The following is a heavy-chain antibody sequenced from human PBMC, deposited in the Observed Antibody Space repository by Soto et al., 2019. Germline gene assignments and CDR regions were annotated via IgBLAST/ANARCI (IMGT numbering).Heavy chain of an antibody. CDR2: ISSSGSII. V-gene: IGHV3-11*01. CDR3: ARDGEDIVVVPAGNWFDP. J-gene: IGHJ5*02. D-gene: IGHD2-2*01. Sequence: QVQLVESGGGLVKPGGSLRLSCAASEFAFSDYYMSWIRQAPGKGLEWVSYISSSGSIIYYADSVKGRFTISRDNAKNSLYLQMNSLRAEDTAVYYCARDGEDIVVVPAGNWFDPWGQGTLVTVSS. CDR1: EFAFSDYY.